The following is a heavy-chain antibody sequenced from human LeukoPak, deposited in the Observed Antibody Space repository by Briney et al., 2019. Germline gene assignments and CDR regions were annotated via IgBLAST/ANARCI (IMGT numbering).Heavy chain of an antibody. CDR3: ARSTTEMATTIRLFDY. V-gene: IGHV3-21*01. J-gene: IGHJ4*02. Sequence: GGSLRLSCAASGFTFSSYSMNWVRQAPGKGLEWVSSISSSSSYIYYADSVKGRFTISRDNAKNSLYLQMNSLRAEGTAVYYCARSTTEMATTIRLFDYWGQGTLVTVSS. D-gene: IGHD5-24*01. CDR1: GFTFSSYS. CDR2: ISSSSSYI.